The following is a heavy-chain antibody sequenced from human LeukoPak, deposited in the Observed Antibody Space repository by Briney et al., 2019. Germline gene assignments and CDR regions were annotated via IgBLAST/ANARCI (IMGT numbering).Heavy chain of an antibody. Sequence: ASVKVSCKASGYTFTGYYMHWVRQAPGQGLEWMGWINPNSGGTNYAQKFQGRVTMTRDTSISTAYMELSRLRSDDTAVYYCARIPVPLDILTGRTRDYYYYYMDVWGKGTTVTVSS. CDR1: GYTFTGYY. V-gene: IGHV1-2*02. J-gene: IGHJ6*03. CDR2: INPNSGGT. D-gene: IGHD3-9*01. CDR3: ARIPVPLDILTGRTRDYYYYYMDV.